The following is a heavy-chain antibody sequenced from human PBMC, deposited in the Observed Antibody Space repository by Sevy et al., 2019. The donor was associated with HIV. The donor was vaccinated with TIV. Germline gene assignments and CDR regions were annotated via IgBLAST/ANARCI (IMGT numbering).Heavy chain of an antibody. CDR1: GYTFTSYG. D-gene: IGHD3-3*01. J-gene: IGHJ3*02. V-gene: IGHV1-18*01. CDR2: ISAYNGNT. CDR3: ARGTCFGVASDAFDI. Sequence: ASVKVSCKASGYTFTSYGISWVRQAPGQGLEWMGWISAYNGNTNYAQTLQGRVTMTTDTSTSTAYMEVRSLRSDDTAVYYCARGTCFGVASDAFDIWGQGTMVTVSS.